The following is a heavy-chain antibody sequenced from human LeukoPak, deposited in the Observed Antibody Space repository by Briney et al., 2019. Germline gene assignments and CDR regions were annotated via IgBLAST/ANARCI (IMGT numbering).Heavy chain of an antibody. Sequence: PSETLSPTCTVSGGSISSYYWSWIRQPPGKGLEWIGSFYPSGSSYYNPSLKSRVTISVDTSKHQFSLKLSSVTAADTAVYYCVLLPGYWGQGTLVTVSS. J-gene: IGHJ4*02. D-gene: IGHD2/OR15-2a*01. CDR2: FYPSGSS. V-gene: IGHV4-59*04. CDR3: VLLPGY. CDR1: GGSISSYY.